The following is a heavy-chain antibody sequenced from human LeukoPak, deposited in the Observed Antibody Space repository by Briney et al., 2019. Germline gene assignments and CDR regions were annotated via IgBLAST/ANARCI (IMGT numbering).Heavy chain of an antibody. CDR1: GFTFSSYE. V-gene: IGHV3-48*03. J-gene: IGHJ5*02. Sequence: GGSLRLSCAASGFTFSSYEMNWVRQAPGKGLEWVSYISSSGSTIYYADSVKGRFTISRDNAKNSLYLQMNSLRAEDAAVYYSARGSPYSTTPWRWFDPWGQGTLVTVSS. D-gene: IGHD4-11*01. CDR2: ISSSGSTI. CDR3: ARGSPYSTTPWRWFDP.